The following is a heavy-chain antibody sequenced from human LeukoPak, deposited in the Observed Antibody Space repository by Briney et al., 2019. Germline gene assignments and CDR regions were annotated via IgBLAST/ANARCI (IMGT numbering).Heavy chain of an antibody. Sequence: PGGSLRLSCAASGFPFSSYVMSWVRQAPGKGVECVSDKTGSGGSTYYADSVKGRFTISSDNSKNTVYLQMNSLRVEHTPMYYCAKGTDSSGRHRGGFRYWGQGTLASVSS. CDR1: GFPFSSYV. J-gene: IGHJ4*02. V-gene: IGHV3-23*01. CDR3: AKGTDSSGRHRGGFRY. D-gene: IGHD3-22*01. CDR2: KTGSGGST.